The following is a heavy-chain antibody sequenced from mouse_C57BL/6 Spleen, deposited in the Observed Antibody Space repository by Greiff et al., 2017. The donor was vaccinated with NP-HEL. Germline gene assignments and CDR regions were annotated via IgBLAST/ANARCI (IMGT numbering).Heavy chain of an antibody. D-gene: IGHD2-14*01. V-gene: IGHV1-52*01. CDR1: GYTFTSYW. Sequence: QVQLQQPGAELVRPGSSVKLSCKASGYTFTSYWMHWVKQRPIQGLEWIGNIDPSDSETHYNQKFKDKATLTVDKSSSTAYMQLSSLTSEDSAVYYCARGEGTPSFDYWGQGTTLTVSS. J-gene: IGHJ2*01. CDR3: ARGEGTPSFDY. CDR2: IDPSDSET.